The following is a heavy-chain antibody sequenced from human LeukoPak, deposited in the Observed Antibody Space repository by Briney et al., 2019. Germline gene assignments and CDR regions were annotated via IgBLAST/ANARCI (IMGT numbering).Heavy chain of an antibody. J-gene: IGHJ5*01. Sequence: GGSLRLSCAACGFTFSIYGMHWVRQAPGKGLDWVTSIRYDGNNKYYADSVKGRFTVSRDNSKNTVYLQLNSLRAEDTAVYYCAKESGPGGNDFWSGYYPNWFDSWGQGTLVTVSS. CDR2: IRYDGNNK. D-gene: IGHD3-3*01. CDR3: AKESGPGGNDFWSGYYPNWFDS. CDR1: GFTFSIYG. V-gene: IGHV3-30*02.